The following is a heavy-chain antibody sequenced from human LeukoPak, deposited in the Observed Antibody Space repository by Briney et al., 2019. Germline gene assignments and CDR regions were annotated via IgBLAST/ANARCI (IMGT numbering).Heavy chain of an antibody. CDR3: AKGGRSSWHNDY. D-gene: IGHD6-13*01. V-gene: IGHV3-30*04. J-gene: IGHJ4*02. CDR1: GFTFSSYA. Sequence: GGSLRLSCAASGFTFSSYAMHWVRQAPGKGLEWVALISYDGSNTYYADSVKGRFTISGDNSKNTLYLQMNSLRTEDTAVYYCAKGGRSSWHNDYWGQGTLVTVSS. CDR2: ISYDGSNT.